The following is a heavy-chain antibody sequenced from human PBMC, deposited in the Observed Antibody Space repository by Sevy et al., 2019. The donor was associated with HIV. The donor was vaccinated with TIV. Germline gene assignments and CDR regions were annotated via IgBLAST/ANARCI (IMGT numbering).Heavy chain of an antibody. Sequence: GESLKISCAASGFTFSTYGMHWVRQAPGKGLEWVAVISYDGSNKYYVDFVKGRFTISRDNLKNTLYLQMNSLRPEDTAVYFCAKSITFGGIIAHDYYYYGIDVWGQGTTVTVSS. J-gene: IGHJ6*02. CDR3: AKSITFGGIIAHDYYYYGIDV. V-gene: IGHV3-30*18. CDR1: GFTFSTYG. D-gene: IGHD3-16*02. CDR2: ISYDGSNK.